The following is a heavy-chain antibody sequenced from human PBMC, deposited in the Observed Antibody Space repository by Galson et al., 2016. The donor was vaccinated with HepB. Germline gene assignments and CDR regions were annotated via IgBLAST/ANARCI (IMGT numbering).Heavy chain of an antibody. CDR1: GFTFSSYD. J-gene: IGHJ2*01. CDR3: ARANHGYSLGSWYFDV. V-gene: IGHV3-30*03. D-gene: IGHD5-24*01. CDR2: ISCDRNNE. Sequence: SLRLSCAASGFTFSSYDMHWVRQAPGKGLEWVAIISCDRNNEYYADSVKGRFAISRDSSKNTLYLQMNSLRTEDTTVYFCARANHGYSLGSWYFDVWGRGTLVTVSS.